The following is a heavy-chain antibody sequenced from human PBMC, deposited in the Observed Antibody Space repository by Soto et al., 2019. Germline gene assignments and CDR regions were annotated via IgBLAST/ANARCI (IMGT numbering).Heavy chain of an antibody. D-gene: IGHD3-10*01. Sequence: QITLKESGPTLVKPTQTLTLTCSFSGFSLSTTGVGVGWIRQSPGKALEWLAIIYWCNDKRYSPSLKSRVTITKDTSKNQVVLTVTNMDPVDTGTYYCARSLWFGELHWGQGALVTVSS. CDR3: ARSLWFGELH. CDR2: IYWCNDK. V-gene: IGHV2-5*01. J-gene: IGHJ4*02. CDR1: GFSLSTTGVG.